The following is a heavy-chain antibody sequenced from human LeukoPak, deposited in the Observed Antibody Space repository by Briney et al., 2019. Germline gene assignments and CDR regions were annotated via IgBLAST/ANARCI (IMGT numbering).Heavy chain of an antibody. V-gene: IGHV1-2*02. CDR2: INPNSGGT. D-gene: IGHD3-3*01. J-gene: IGHJ4*02. CDR1: GYTFTGYY. Sequence: GASVKVSCKASGYTFTGYYMHWVRQAPGQGLEWMGWINPNSGGTNYAQKFQGRVTMTRDTSISTAYMELSRLRSDDTAAYYCARDRAIFGVVKPRRDFDYWGQGTLVTVSS. CDR3: ARDRAIFGVVKPRRDFDY.